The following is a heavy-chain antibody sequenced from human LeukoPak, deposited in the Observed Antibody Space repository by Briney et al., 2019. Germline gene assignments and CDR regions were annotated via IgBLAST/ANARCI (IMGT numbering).Heavy chain of an antibody. CDR3: ARLPPAVVPAASFDP. Sequence: SETLSLTCTVSGGSISSSSYYWGWIRQPPGKGLEWIGSIYYSGSTYYNPSLKSRVTISVDTSKNQFSLKLSSVTAADTVVYYCARLPPAVVPAASFDPWGQGTLVTVSS. D-gene: IGHD2-2*01. CDR1: GGSISSSSYY. J-gene: IGHJ5*02. V-gene: IGHV4-39*01. CDR2: IYYSGST.